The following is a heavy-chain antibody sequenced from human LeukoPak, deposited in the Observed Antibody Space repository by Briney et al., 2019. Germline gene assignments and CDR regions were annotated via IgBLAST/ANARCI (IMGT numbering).Heavy chain of an antibody. Sequence: GGSLRLSCAASGFTFSSYGMHWVRQAPGKGLEWVAVISYDGSNKYYAASVKGRFTISRDNSKNTLYLQMNSLRAEDTAVYYCAKDQSPYYDFWSGYYGMDVWGQGTTVTVSS. CDR1: GFTFSSYG. CDR3: AKDQSPYYDFWSGYYGMDV. CDR2: ISYDGSNK. D-gene: IGHD3-3*01. V-gene: IGHV3-30*18. J-gene: IGHJ6*02.